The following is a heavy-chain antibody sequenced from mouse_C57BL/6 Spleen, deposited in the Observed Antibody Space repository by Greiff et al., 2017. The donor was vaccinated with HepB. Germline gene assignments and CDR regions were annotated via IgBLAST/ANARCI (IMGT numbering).Heavy chain of an antibody. CDR1: GYAFSSSW. D-gene: IGHD1-1*01. Sequence: VQLVESGPELVKPGASVKISCKASGYAFSSSWMNWVKPRPGKGLEWIGRIYPGDGDTNYNGKFKGKATLTADKSSSTAYMQLSSLTSEDAAVYFCASRPLYYGSRPSYWYFDVWGTGTTVTVSS. V-gene: IGHV1-82*01. J-gene: IGHJ1*03. CDR2: IYPGDGDT. CDR3: ASRPLYYGSRPSYWYFDV.